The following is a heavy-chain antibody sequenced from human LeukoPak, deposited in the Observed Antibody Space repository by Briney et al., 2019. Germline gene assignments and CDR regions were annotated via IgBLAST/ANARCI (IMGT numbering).Heavy chain of an antibody. D-gene: IGHD2-8*01. J-gene: IGHJ4*02. CDR1: GYTFTSYD. CDR2: INPNSGVT. V-gene: IGHV1-2*02. Sequence: GASVKVPCKASGYTFTSYDINWVRQAPGQGLEWMGWINPNSGVTRYAQRFQGRVTMTRDTSTSTAYMELSRLKSDDTAAYYCARVAYCSTGVCLNYDCWGQGTLVTVSS. CDR3: ARVAYCSTGVCLNYDC.